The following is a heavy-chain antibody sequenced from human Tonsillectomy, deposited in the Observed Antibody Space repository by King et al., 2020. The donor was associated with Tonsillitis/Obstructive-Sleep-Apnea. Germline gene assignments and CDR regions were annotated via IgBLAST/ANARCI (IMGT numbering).Heavy chain of an antibody. V-gene: IGHV2-5*02. Sequence: TLKESVPTLVKPTQTLTLTCTFSGCSLSASGVGVGWIRQPPVKVLEWLALLYCDDDVRYRQSLKSRLTITKDTPKNPVVLTMTNMDPVDTATYYCAHRPASGTSGSYWYFDLWGRGTLVTVSS. D-gene: IGHD1-14*01. J-gene: IGHJ2*01. CDR1: GCSLSASGVG. CDR2: LYCDDDV. CDR3: AHRPASGTSGSYWYFDL.